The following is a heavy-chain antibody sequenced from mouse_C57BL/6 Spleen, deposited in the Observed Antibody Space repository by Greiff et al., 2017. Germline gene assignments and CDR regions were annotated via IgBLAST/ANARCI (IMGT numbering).Heavy chain of an antibody. D-gene: IGHD3-2*02. CDR2: ICDGGSYT. CDR1: GFTFSSYA. Sequence: EVKLVESGGGLVKPGGSLKLSCAASGFTFSSYAMSWVRQTPEKRLEWVATICDGGSYTYYPDNVKGRFTISRDNAKNNLYLQMSHLKSEDTAVYYWARVRETAQDTWYFDVWGTGTTVTVSS. CDR3: ARVRETAQDTWYFDV. J-gene: IGHJ1*03. V-gene: IGHV5-4*03.